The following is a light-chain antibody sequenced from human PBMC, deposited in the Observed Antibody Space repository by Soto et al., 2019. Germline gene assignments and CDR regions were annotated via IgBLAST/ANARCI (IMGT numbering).Light chain of an antibody. Sequence: DIQMTQSASSLTASLGDRVTITCRASQSINNFLNWYQQKPGQAPKLLMYSATTLLGGVPSRFSGSGSGTDFSLTISSLQPEDFATYYCQQSFSTPQPFGQGTKVDIK. V-gene: IGKV1-39*01. CDR1: QSINNF. J-gene: IGKJ1*01. CDR3: QQSFSTPQP. CDR2: SAT.